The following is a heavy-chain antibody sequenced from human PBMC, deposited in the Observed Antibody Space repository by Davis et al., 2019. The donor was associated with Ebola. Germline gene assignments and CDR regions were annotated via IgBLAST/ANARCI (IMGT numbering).Heavy chain of an antibody. V-gene: IGHV4-59*12. CDR2: IYYSGST. D-gene: IGHD2-2*01. J-gene: IGHJ6*02. Sequence: GSLRLSCTVSGGSISSYYWGWIRQPPGKGLEWIGSIYYSGSTNYNPSLKSRVTISVDTSKNQFSLKLSSVTAADTAVYYCARRGYQLVYYYGMDVWGQGTTVTVSS. CDR1: GGSISSYY. CDR3: ARRGYQLVYYYGMDV.